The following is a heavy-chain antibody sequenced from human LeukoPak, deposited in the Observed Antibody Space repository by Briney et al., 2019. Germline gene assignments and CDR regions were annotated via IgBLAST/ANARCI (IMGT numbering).Heavy chain of an antibody. CDR3: ARENRGSLDY. D-gene: IGHD1-14*01. V-gene: IGHV1-18*01. CDR2: ISAYNGNT. CDR1: GYTFSSYS. Sequence: ASVKVSCKASGYTFSSYSISWVRQAPGQGLEWMGWISAYNGNTNYAQNLQGRVTMTTDTSTTTAYMELRSLTSDDTAVYYCARENRGSLDYWGQGTLVTVSS. J-gene: IGHJ4*02.